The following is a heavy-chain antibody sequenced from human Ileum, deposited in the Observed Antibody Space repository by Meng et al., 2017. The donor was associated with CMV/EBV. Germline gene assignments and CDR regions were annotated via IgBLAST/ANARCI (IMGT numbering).Heavy chain of an antibody. J-gene: IGHJ3*02. V-gene: IGHV3-21*01. CDR2: ISRSSSSI. CDR1: GFTFSNYD. CDR3: AREDYNDLPGRSGAFDI. Sequence: GGPLRLSCTAFGFTFSNYDMNWVRQAPGKGLEWVSSISRSSSSIYSADSVRGRFTISRDNAKQSLYLHMNSLSAEDTAVYFCAREDYNDLPGRSGAFDIWGQGTMVTVSS. D-gene: IGHD3-10*01.